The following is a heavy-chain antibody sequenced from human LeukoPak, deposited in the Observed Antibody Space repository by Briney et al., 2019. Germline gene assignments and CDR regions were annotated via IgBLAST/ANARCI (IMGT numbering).Heavy chain of an antibody. J-gene: IGHJ5*02. D-gene: IGHD6-13*01. CDR3: AKLRVGIAAADRHWFDP. CDR1: GGSISSYY. V-gene: IGHV4-59*08. CDR2: IYYSGST. Sequence: SETLSLTCTVSGGSISSYYWSWIRQPPGKGLEWIGYIYYSGSTNYNPSLKSRVTILVDTSKNQFSLKLSSVTAADTAVYYCAKLRVGIAAADRHWFDPWGQGTLVTVSS.